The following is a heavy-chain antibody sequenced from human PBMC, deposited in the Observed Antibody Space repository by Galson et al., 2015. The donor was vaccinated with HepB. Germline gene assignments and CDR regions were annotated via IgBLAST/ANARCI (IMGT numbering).Heavy chain of an antibody. CDR3: AKDFGYCSSTSCSLANWFDP. CDR1: GFTFSSYG. CDR2: ISYDGSNK. V-gene: IGHV3-30*18. J-gene: IGHJ5*02. Sequence: RLSCAASGFTFSSYGMHWVRQAPGKGLEWVAVISYDGSNKYYADSVKGRFTISRDNSKNTLYLQMNSLRAEDTAVYYCAKDFGYCSSTSCSLANWFDPWGQGTLVTVSS. D-gene: IGHD2-2*01.